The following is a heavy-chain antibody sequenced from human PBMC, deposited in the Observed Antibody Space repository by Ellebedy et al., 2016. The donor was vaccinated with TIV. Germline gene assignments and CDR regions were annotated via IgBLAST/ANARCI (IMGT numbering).Heavy chain of an antibody. CDR1: GFTFSSYA. CDR2: ISGSGGST. V-gene: IGHV3-23*01. CDR3: AKHYGEANLDY. D-gene: IGHD4-17*01. J-gene: IGHJ4*02. Sequence: GESLKISXAASGFTFSSYAMSWVRQAPGKGLEWVSAISGSGGSTYYADSVKGRFTISRDNSKNTLYLQMNSLRAEDTAVYYCAKHYGEANLDYWGQGTLVTVSS.